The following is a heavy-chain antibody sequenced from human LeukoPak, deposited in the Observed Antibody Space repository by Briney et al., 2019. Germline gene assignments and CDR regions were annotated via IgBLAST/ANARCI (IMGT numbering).Heavy chain of an antibody. J-gene: IGHJ4*02. CDR1: GFTFSSHA. CDR3: AKYVFPEAFIVVVPAAIRSNSDY. V-gene: IGHV3-23*01. D-gene: IGHD2-2*02. CDR2: ISGSGGST. Sequence: RGSLRLSCAASGFTFSSHAMSWVRQAPGKGLEWVSAISGSGGSTYYADSVKGRFTISRDNSKNTLYLQMNSLRAEDTAVYYCAKYVFPEAFIVVVPAAIRSNSDYWGQGTLVTVSS.